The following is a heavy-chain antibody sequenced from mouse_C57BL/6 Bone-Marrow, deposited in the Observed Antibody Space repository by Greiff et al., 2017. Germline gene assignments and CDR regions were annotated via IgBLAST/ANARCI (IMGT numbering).Heavy chain of an antibody. D-gene: IGHD3-2*02. CDR1: GYSFTGYY. CDR3: ARRRQLRPFAY. CDR2: INPSTGGT. Sequence: EVKLMESGPELVKPGASVKISCKASGYSFTGYYMNWVKQSPEKSLEWIGEINPSTGGTTYNQKFKAKATLTVDKSSSTAYMQLESLTSEDSAVYYCARRRQLRPFAYWGQGTLVTVSA. V-gene: IGHV1-42*01. J-gene: IGHJ3*01.